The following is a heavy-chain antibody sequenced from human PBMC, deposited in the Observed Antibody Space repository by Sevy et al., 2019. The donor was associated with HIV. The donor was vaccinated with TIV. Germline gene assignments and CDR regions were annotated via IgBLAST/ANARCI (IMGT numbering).Heavy chain of an antibody. V-gene: IGHV3-23*01. CDR2: ITGSDGRT. J-gene: IGHJ4*02. CDR1: GFTFNNYA. Sequence: GWSLRLSCAASGFTFNNYAMSWVRQAPGKGLEWVSGITGSDGRTYYADSVKGRFTISRDNSKNTLWLQMNSLRAEDTALYYCAKDLPDYYGTTGFNEYYFDYWGQGTLVTVSS. D-gene: IGHD3-22*01. CDR3: AKDLPDYYGTTGFNEYYFDY.